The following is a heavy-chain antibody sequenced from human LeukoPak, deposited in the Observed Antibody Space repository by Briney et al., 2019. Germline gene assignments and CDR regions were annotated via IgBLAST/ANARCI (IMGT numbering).Heavy chain of an antibody. D-gene: IGHD1-26*01. V-gene: IGHV3-23*01. J-gene: IGHJ4*02. CDR1: GFTFSSYA. CDR3: AKDGITIVGASY. Sequence: GGSLRLSCAASGFTFSSYAMSWVRQAPGKGLEWLSGISGSAGSTYYADSVKGRFTISRDNSKNTLYLQMNSLRAEDTAVYYCAKDGITIVGASYWGQGTLVTVSS. CDR2: ISGSAGST.